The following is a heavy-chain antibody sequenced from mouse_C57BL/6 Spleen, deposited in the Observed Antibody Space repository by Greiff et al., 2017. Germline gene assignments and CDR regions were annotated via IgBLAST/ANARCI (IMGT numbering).Heavy chain of an antibody. CDR1: GYTFTDYY. J-gene: IGHJ2*01. V-gene: IGHV1-26*01. D-gene: IGHD2-3*01. Sequence: EVQLQQSGPELVKPGASVKISCKASGYTFTDYYMNWVKQSHGKSLEWIGDINPNNGGTSYNQKFKGKATLTVDKSSSTAYMELRSLTSEDSAVYYCARSEGIYDGYLYYFDYWGQGTTLTVSS. CDR2: INPNNGGT. CDR3: ARSEGIYDGYLYYFDY.